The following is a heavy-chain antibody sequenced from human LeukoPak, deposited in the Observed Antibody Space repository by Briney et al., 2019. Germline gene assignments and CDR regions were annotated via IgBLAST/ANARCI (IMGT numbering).Heavy chain of an antibody. Sequence: SETLSLTCTVSGGSISSQYWSWIRQPPGKGLEWIGYIYYSGSTNYNPSLKSRVTISVDTSKNRLSLKLSSVTAADTAVYYCARGGPQDIVLMVYAIGGGEYYFDYWGQGTLVTVSS. CDR1: GGSISSQY. CDR3: ARGGPQDIVLMVYAIGGGEYYFDY. V-gene: IGHV4-59*11. D-gene: IGHD2-8*01. J-gene: IGHJ4*02. CDR2: IYYSGST.